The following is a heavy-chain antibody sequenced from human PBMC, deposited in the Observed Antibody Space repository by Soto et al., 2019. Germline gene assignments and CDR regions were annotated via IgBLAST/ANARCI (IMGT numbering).Heavy chain of an antibody. CDR3: ARRLGFSGVGPSTSNWFDP. V-gene: IGHV3-11*01. CDR1: GFTLSDYY. D-gene: IGHD1-26*01. CDR2: ISSSGNTI. J-gene: IGHJ5*02. Sequence: QVQLVESGGGLVKPGGSLRLSCAASGFTLSDYYMSWMRQAPGKGLEWLSYISSSGNTIYYATSVKGRFTISRDNAKNSLSLQMNSLTAEDTAVHYCARRLGFSGVGPSTSNWFDPWGQLTLVTVAS.